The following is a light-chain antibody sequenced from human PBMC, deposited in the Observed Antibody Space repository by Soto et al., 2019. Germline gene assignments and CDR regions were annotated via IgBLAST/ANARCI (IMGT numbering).Light chain of an antibody. CDR3: QQYGSSPWT. Sequence: VVLTQSPCTLSLSQLQRAPLCYMSSQSVSSSYLVWHQQKPGQAPRLLIYAASRRATGIPDRFSGSGSGTDFTLTISRLEPEDFAVYYCQQYGSSPWTFGRGTKVDIK. V-gene: IGKV3-20*01. CDR2: AAS. CDR1: QSVSSSY. J-gene: IGKJ1*01.